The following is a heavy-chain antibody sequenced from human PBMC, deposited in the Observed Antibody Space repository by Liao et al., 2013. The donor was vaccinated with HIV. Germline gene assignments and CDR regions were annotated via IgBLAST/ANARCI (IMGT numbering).Heavy chain of an antibody. CDR1: GGSISSYY. J-gene: IGHJ3*02. V-gene: IGHV4-4*07. CDR2: VYSSGNT. CDR3: AKDTRLRCEEAFDX. D-gene: IGHD4-17*01. Sequence: QVQLQESGPGLVKPSETLSLTCAVSGGSISSYYWSWIRQPAGKGLEWIGRVYSSGNTKTNPSLKSRVIMSVDTSKNQFSLKLRSVTAADTAVYYCAKDTRLRCEEAFDXLGPRDTGHRLF.